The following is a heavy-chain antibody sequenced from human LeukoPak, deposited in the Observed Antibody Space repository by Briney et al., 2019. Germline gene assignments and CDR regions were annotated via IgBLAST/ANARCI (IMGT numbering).Heavy chain of an antibody. CDR3: ARGGYSETTSYYGYYY. CDR1: GGSISSYY. Sequence: SETLSLTCSVSGGSISSYYWSWIRQPPGKGLEWIGYIYYNGRTDYNPSLKSRVTISVDTSKNQFSLKLSSVTAADTAVYYCARGGYSETTSYYGYYYWGQGTLVTVSS. CDR2: IYYNGRT. D-gene: IGHD3-22*01. V-gene: IGHV4-59*01. J-gene: IGHJ4*02.